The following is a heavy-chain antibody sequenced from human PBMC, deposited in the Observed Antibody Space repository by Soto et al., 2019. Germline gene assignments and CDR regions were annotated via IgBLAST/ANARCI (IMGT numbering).Heavy chain of an antibody. D-gene: IGHD3-10*01. Sequence: QVQLQESGPGLVKPSETLSLTCTVSGGSITNYYCSWFRQPPGKGLEWIGYINYDGYSAYNLSLKRRVTLSMDASKTQFSLMLASVTATDTAVYYCAGHGFGPLHGLVDVWGPGTTVIVSS. V-gene: IGHV4-59*08. CDR3: AGHGFGPLHGLVDV. CDR2: INYDGYS. CDR1: GGSITNYY. J-gene: IGHJ6*02.